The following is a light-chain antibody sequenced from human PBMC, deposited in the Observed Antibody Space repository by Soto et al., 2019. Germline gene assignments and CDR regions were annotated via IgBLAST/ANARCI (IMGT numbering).Light chain of an antibody. Sequence: QSALTQPASVSGSTGQSITISCTGTSSDVGGYNYVSWYQQHPGKAPKLMIYEVSNRPSGVSNRFSGSKSGNTASLTISGLQAEDEADYYCSSYTSSYVVFGGGTKLTVL. V-gene: IGLV2-14*01. CDR1: SSDVGGYNY. CDR3: SSYTSSYVV. CDR2: EVS. J-gene: IGLJ2*01.